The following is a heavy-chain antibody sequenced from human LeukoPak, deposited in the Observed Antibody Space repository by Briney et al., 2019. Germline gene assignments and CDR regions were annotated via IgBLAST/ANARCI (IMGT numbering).Heavy chain of an antibody. Sequence: GGSLRLSCLASVFSVYSNYMSWVRQAPGKGLEWVSVIYSNGKEYYAESAKGRFTISRDISKNSLDLQMNRLRGDDTAVYYCARESPTSGIDSWGQGTLVIVSS. CDR3: ARESPTSGIDS. D-gene: IGHD2-15*01. J-gene: IGHJ5*01. CDR1: VFSVYSNY. V-gene: IGHV3-53*01. CDR2: IYSNGKE.